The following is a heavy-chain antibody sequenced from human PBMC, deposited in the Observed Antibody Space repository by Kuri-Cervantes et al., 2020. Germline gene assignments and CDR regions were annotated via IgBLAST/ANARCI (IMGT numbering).Heavy chain of an antibody. J-gene: IGHJ3*02. CDR2: ISYDGSNK. CDR1: GFTFSSYA. V-gene: IGHV3-30*01. D-gene: IGHD6-6*01. Sequence: GGSLRLSCAASGFTFSSYAMHWVRQAPGKGLEWLAVISYDGSNKYYADSVKGRFTISRDSSKNTLYLQMNSLRAEDTAVYYCARRASSSDAFDIWGQGTMVTVSS. CDR3: ARRASSSDAFDI.